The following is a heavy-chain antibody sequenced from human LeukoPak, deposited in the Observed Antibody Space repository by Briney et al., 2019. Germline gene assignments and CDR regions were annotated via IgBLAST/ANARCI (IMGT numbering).Heavy chain of an antibody. CDR1: GGSISSGGYY. CDR3: ARAGLYYYDSSGYSHLPYYFDY. J-gene: IGHJ4*02. CDR2: IYYSGST. V-gene: IGHV4-31*03. D-gene: IGHD3-22*01. Sequence: SETLSLTCTVSGGSISSGGYYWSWIRQHPGKGLEWIGYIYYSGSTYYNPSLKSRVTISVDTSKNQFSLKLSSVTAVDTAVYYCARAGLYYYDSSGYSHLPYYFDYWGQGTLVTVSS.